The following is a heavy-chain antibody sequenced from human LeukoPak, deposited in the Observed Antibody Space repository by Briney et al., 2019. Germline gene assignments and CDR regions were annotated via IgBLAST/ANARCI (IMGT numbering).Heavy chain of an antibody. CDR2: ITISSNFI. CDR1: GFSLSSYS. J-gene: IGHJ6*02. CDR3: ARDGHGDGFLTGYSYFGMDV. Sequence: GGSLRLSCAASGFSLSSYSMNCVRQAPGKGLEWGSSITISSNFIYYAESVKGRFTTSRDNAKSSLFLQMNSLRAEDTAVYFCARDGHGDGFLTGYSYFGMDVWGQGTTVTVSS. V-gene: IGHV3-21*01. D-gene: IGHD3-9*01.